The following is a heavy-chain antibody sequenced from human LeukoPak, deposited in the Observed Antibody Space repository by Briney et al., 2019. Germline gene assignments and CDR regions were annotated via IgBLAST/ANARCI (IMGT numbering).Heavy chain of an antibody. V-gene: IGHV3-23*01. CDR2: MSDGGAST. CDR3: AKDSGYCASTTCRLAN. J-gene: IGHJ4*02. Sequence: RGGSLRLSCAASGFTFSTYAMSWVRQAPGKGLEWVSAMSDGGASTYYADSVKGRFTISRDNSRNTLYLQMDSLRVEDTAIYYCAKDSGYCASTTCRLANWGQGTLVTVSS. D-gene: IGHD2-2*01. CDR1: GFTFSTYA.